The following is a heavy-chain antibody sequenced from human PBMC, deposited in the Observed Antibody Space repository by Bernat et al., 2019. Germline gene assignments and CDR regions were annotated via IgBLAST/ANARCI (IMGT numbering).Heavy chain of an antibody. CDR3: ARDYLGGGGPFDY. Sequence: EVQLVESGGGLVQPGGSLRLSCAASGFTFSSYSMNWVRQAPWKGLEWVSYISSSSSTIYHADSVKGRFTISRDNAKNSLYLQMNSLRDEDTAVYYCARDYLGGGGPFDYWGQGTLVTVSS. CDR1: GFTFSSYS. CDR2: ISSSSSTI. V-gene: IGHV3-48*02. J-gene: IGHJ4*02. D-gene: IGHD3-16*01.